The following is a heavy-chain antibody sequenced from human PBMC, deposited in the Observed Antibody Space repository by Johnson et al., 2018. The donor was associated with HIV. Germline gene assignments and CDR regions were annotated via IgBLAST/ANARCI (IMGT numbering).Heavy chain of an antibody. CDR1: GFTVSSNY. CDR2: IYRAGST. D-gene: IGHD1-1*01. CDR3: ARDGTETGPDDAFDI. J-gene: IGHJ3*02. Sequence: VQLVESGGGVVQPGGSLRLSCAASGFTVSSNYMSWVRQAPGKGLEWVSVIYRAGSTYYADSVKDRFTISRDISKNTIYLQMNSLRAEDTAMYYCARDGTETGPDDAFDIWGQGTMVTVSS. V-gene: IGHV3-66*01.